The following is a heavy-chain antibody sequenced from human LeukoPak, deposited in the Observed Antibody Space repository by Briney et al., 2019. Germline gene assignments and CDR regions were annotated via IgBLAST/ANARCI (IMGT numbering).Heavy chain of an antibody. Sequence: GGSLRLSCAASGFTFSNAWTSWVRQAPGKGLEWVGRIKSKTDGGTTDYAAPVKGRFTISRDDSKNTLYLQMNSLKTEDTAVYYCTTEAPKVGATIYWGQGTLVTVSS. CDR1: GFTFSNAW. CDR2: IKSKTDGGTT. V-gene: IGHV3-15*01. J-gene: IGHJ4*02. D-gene: IGHD1-26*01. CDR3: TTEAPKVGATIY.